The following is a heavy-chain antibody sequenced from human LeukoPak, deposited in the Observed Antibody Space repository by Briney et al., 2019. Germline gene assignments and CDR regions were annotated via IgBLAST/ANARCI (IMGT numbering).Heavy chain of an antibody. V-gene: IGHV3-30*01. D-gene: IGHD3-10*01. CDR2: ISYDGSNK. CDR1: GFTFSSYA. CDR3: ARDSGIRGDY. J-gene: IGHJ4*02. Sequence: GRPLRLSCAASGFTFSSYAMHWVRQAPGKGLEWVAVISYDGSNKYYSDSVKVRFTISRDNSKNTLYLQMNSLSPEDTAVYYCARDSGIRGDYWGQRALVTVSS.